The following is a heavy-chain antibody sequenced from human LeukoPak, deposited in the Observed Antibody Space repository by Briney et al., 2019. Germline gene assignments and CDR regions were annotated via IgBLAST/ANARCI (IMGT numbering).Heavy chain of an antibody. Sequence: ASVTVSCKASGYTFTGYYMHWVRQAPGQGLEWMGWINPNSGGTNYAQKFQGRVTMTRDTSISTAYMELSRLRSDDTAVYYCARYITQHRYYFDYWGQGTLVTVSS. CDR2: INPNSGGT. V-gene: IGHV1-2*02. J-gene: IGHJ4*02. CDR3: ARYITQHRYYFDY. CDR1: GYTFTGYY. D-gene: IGHD3-10*01.